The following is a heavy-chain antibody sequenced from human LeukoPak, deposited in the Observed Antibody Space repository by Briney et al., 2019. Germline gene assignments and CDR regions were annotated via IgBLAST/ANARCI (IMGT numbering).Heavy chain of an antibody. CDR1: GFTVSSNY. J-gene: IGHJ4*02. CDR2: IYSGGST. CDR3: ARLNSGSYFDY. Sequence: GGSLRLSCAASGFTVSSNYMSWVRQAPGKGLEWVSVIYSGGSTYYADSVKGRFTISRHNSKNALYLQMNSLRAEDTAVYYCARLNSGSYFDYWGQGTLVTVSS. V-gene: IGHV3-53*04. D-gene: IGHD1-26*01.